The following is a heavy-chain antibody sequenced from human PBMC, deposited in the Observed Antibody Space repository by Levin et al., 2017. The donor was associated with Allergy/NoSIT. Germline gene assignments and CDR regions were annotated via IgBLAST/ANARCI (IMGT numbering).Heavy chain of an antibody. Sequence: SETLSLTCAVYGGSFSGFYWSWIRQPPGKGLEWIGEINHSGSTNYNPSLKSRVTISVDTSKNQFSLKLSSVTAADTAVYYCAREEVSSWYGGKYYYYYGMDVWGQGTTVTVSS. V-gene: IGHV4-34*01. CDR2: INHSGST. CDR1: GGSFSGFY. CDR3: AREEVSSWYGGKYYYYYGMDV. D-gene: IGHD6-13*01. J-gene: IGHJ6*02.